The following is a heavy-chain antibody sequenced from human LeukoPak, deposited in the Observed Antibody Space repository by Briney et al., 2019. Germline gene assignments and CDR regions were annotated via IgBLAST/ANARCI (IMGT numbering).Heavy chain of an antibody. V-gene: IGHV3-48*04. Sequence: PGGSLRLSCAASGFTFSGYSLNWVRQAPGKGLEWISYISTAGTTVYYADSVKGRFTISRDNAKNSLYLQMNSLRAEDTAVYYCARAGGTMILPAVDYWGQGTLVTVSS. CDR2: ISTAGTTV. J-gene: IGHJ4*02. CDR1: GFTFSGYS. CDR3: ARAGGTMILPAVDY. D-gene: IGHD3-22*01.